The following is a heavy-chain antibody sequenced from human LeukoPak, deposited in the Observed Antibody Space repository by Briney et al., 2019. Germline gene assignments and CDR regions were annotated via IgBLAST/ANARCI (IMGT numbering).Heavy chain of an antibody. V-gene: IGHV4-34*01. Sequence: SETLSLTCAVHGGSFSYYYWGWIRQPPGKGLEWIGEINESGSTNYNPSLKSRVTISLDTSKNQFPLKLSSVTAADTAVYYCARSLFDYWGQGILVTVSS. CDR3: ARSLFDY. J-gene: IGHJ4*02. CDR2: INESGST. CDR1: GGSFSYYY.